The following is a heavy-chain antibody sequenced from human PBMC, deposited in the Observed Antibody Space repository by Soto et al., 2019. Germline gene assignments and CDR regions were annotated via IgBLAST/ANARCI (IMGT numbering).Heavy chain of an antibody. Sequence: GGSLRLSCAASGFTFSSYGMHWVRQAPGKGLEWVAVIWYDGSNKYYADSVKGRFTISRDNSKNTLYLQMNGLRREDTAVYYCAKDGPVGAGALDIWGQGTMVTVSS. V-gene: IGHV3-30*02. J-gene: IGHJ3*02. CDR3: AKDGPVGAGALDI. CDR2: IWYDGSNK. D-gene: IGHD1-26*01. CDR1: GFTFSSYG.